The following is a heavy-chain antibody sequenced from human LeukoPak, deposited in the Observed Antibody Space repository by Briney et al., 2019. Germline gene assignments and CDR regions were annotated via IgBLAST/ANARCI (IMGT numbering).Heavy chain of an antibody. CDR1: GFTFSSYW. CDR2: IKQDGSEK. D-gene: IGHD6-13*01. J-gene: IGHJ4*02. Sequence: GGSLRLSCAASGFTFSSYWMSWVRQAPGKGLEWVANIKQDGSEKYYVDSVEGRFTISRDNAKNSLYLQMNSLRAEDTAVYYCARGPLQTLAYSSSWYHSYYFDYWGQGALVTVSS. CDR3: ARGPLQTLAYSSSWYHSYYFDY. V-gene: IGHV3-7*03.